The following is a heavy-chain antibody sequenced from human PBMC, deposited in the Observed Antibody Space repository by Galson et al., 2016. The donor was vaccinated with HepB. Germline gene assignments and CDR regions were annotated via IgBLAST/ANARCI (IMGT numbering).Heavy chain of an antibody. D-gene: IGHD6-19*01. J-gene: IGHJ3*02. Sequence: SLRLSCAASGFTMTTYVIHWLRQAPGKGLEWVAVMSYTGSDKYYTASVKGRFTISRDNSKGTLYLQMNSLRTDDTALYYCARDAGWSDALDIWGQGTMVTGSS. CDR2: MSYTGSDK. CDR3: ARDAGWSDALDI. CDR1: GFTMTTYV. V-gene: IGHV3-30-3*01.